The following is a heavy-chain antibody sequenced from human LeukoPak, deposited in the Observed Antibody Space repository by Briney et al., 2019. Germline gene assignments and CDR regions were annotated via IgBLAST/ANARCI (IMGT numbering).Heavy chain of an antibody. Sequence: PSETLSLTCTVSGGSISSYYWSWIRQPAGTALEWTGRIYTSGTITYNPSLKSRVTMSVDTSKNQFSLKLSSVTAADTAVYYCARDSGTTGEVKFDPWGQGTRVTASS. CDR3: ARDSGTTGEVKFDP. CDR2: IYTSGTI. D-gene: IGHD3-10*01. CDR1: GGSISSYY. J-gene: IGHJ5*02. V-gene: IGHV4-4*07.